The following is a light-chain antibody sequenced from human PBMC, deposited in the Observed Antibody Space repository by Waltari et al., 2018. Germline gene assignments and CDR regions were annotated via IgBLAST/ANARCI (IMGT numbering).Light chain of an antibody. CDR1: QSLVHTDGHTY. CDR3: MQATNWPLT. Sequence: DVVMTQSPLSLPVSLGQPASISCRSSQSLVHTDGHTYLNWFQQRPGQSPRRLIYKVSNRDSGVPDIFSGSGSDTAFTLKISRVEAEDVGIYYCMQATNWPLTFGQVTKVEIQ. J-gene: IGKJ1*01. CDR2: KVS. V-gene: IGKV2-30*02.